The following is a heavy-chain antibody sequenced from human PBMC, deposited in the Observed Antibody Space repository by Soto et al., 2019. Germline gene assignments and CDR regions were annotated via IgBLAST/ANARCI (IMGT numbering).Heavy chain of an antibody. CDR2: ISYDGSNK. CDR3: AKDRYYDILTHYYGVDV. D-gene: IGHD3-9*01. CDR1: GFTFSSYG. Sequence: PGGSLRLSCAASGFTFSSYGMHWVRQAPGKGLEWVAVISYDGSNKYYADSVKGRFTISRDNSKNTLYLQMNSLRAEDTAVYYCAKDRYYDILTHYYGVDVWGQGTTVTVSS. V-gene: IGHV3-30*18. J-gene: IGHJ6*02.